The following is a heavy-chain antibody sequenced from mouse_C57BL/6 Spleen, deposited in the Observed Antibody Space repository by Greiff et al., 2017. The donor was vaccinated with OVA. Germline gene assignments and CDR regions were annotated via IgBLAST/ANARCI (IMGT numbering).Heavy chain of an antibody. CDR3: VRRRDYGNYWYFDV. J-gene: IGHJ1*03. Sequence: VQLKESGGGLVQPKGSLKLSCAASGFSFNTYAMNWVRQAPGKGLEWVARIRSKSNNYATYYADSVKDRFTISRDDSESMLYLQMNNLKTEDTAMYYCVRRRDYGNYWYFDVWGTGTTVTVSS. D-gene: IGHD2-1*01. V-gene: IGHV10-1*01. CDR1: GFSFNTYA. CDR2: IRSKSNNYAT.